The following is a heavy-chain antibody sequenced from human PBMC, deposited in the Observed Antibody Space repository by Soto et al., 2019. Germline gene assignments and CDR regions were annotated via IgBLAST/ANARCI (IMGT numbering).Heavy chain of an antibody. CDR1: GFTVSSNY. CDR2: IYSGGST. Sequence: GGSLRLSCAASGFTVSSNYMSWVRQAPGKGLEWVSVIYSGGSTYYADSVKGRFTISRDNSKNTLYLQMNSLRAEDTAVYYCARSYSSNSNWFDPWGQGTLVTVSS. CDR3: ARSYSSNSNWFDP. D-gene: IGHD6-13*01. J-gene: IGHJ5*02. V-gene: IGHV3-53*01.